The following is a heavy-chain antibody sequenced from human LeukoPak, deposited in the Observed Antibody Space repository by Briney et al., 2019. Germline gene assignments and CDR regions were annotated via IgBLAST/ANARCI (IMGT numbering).Heavy chain of an antibody. CDR3: ARNPAASGSFEY. CDR1: GYTFTNYD. V-gene: IGHV1-8*01. Sequence: ASVKVSCKASGYTFTNYDINWVRQATAQGLEWMGWMNPNSGNTGYAQRFQGRVTMTRDTSTGTAYMDLSSLTSEDTAVYYCARNPAASGSFEYWGQGTLVTVSS. CDR2: MNPNSGNT. D-gene: IGHD3-10*01. J-gene: IGHJ4*02.